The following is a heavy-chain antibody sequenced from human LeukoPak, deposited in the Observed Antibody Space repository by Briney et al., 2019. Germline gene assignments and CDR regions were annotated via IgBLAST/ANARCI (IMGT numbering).Heavy chain of an antibody. CDR2: IRGSGGST. Sequence: GGSLRLSCAASGFTFSSFAMSWVRQAPGKGLEWVSGIRGSGGSTFYADSVKGRFTVSRDNSKNTLYLQMNSLRPEDTATYYCAKVFYGDYPSGTDYWGQGTLVTVSS. CDR3: AKVFYGDYPSGTDY. J-gene: IGHJ4*02. CDR1: GFTFSSFA. V-gene: IGHV3-23*01. D-gene: IGHD4-17*01.